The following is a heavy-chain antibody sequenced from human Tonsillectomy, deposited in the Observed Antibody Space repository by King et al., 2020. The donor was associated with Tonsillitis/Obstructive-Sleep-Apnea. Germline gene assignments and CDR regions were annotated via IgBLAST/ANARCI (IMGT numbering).Heavy chain of an antibody. CDR1: GFTFSSYT. Sequence: VQLVESGGGLVQPGGSLRLSCAASGFTFSSYTMSWARQAPGKGLEWVSAISESASSTHYADSVKGRFTISRDNSRNTLFLQMNSLRAEDTAVYYCAKDGWSHWGQGTLVTVSS. CDR3: AKDGWSH. J-gene: IGHJ4*02. CDR2: ISESASST. V-gene: IGHV3-23*04. D-gene: IGHD3-3*01.